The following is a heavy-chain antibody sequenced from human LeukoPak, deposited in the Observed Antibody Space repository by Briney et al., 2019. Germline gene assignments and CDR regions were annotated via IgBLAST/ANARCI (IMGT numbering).Heavy chain of an antibody. J-gene: IGHJ4*02. CDR3: ARDRGATGY. Sequence: KPSETLSLTCTVSGGSTSSSNYYWGWIRQPPGKGLEWIGGIHYSGNTYYNPSLKSRVTISVDTSKNQFSLKLSSVTAADTAVYYCARDRGATGYWGQGTLVTVSS. CDR2: IHYSGNT. CDR1: GGSTSSSNYY. D-gene: IGHD1-26*01. V-gene: IGHV4-39*07.